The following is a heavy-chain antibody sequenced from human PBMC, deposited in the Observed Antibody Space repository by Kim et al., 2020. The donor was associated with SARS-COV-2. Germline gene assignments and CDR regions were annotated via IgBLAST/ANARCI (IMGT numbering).Heavy chain of an antibody. D-gene: IGHD3-3*01. CDR3: AKGPLYDCWSADTNAPFDY. V-gene: IGHV3-23*01. J-gene: IGHJ4*02. Sequence: GRFTSSRDNSKNTLYLQMNSRRAEDTAVYYCAKGPLYDCWSADTNAPFDYWGQGTLVTVSS.